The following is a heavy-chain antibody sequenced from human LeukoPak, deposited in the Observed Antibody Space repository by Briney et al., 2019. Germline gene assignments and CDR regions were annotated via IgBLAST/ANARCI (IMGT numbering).Heavy chain of an antibody. CDR3: ARDLGSGWYGSGYFDY. CDR1: GDSVSSNSAA. Sequence: SQTLSLTCAISGDSVSSNSAAWNWIRQSPSRGLEWLGRTYYRSKWYNDYAVSVKSRITINPDTSKNQFSLQLNSVTPEDTAVYYCARDLGSGWYGSGYFDYWGQGTLVTVSS. CDR2: TYYRSKWYN. D-gene: IGHD6-19*01. J-gene: IGHJ4*02. V-gene: IGHV6-1*01.